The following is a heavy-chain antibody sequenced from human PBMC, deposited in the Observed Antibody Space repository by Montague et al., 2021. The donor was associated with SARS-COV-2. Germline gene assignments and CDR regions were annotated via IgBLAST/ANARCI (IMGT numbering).Heavy chain of an antibody. J-gene: IGHJ6*02. CDR2: IDWDDDK. V-gene: IGHV2-70*01. CDR3: ARMTTVVTLGYYYYYGMDV. Sequence: PALVKPTQTLTLTCTFSGFSLSTSGMCVSWIRQPPGKALEWLALIDWDDDKYYSTSLETRLTISKDTSKNQVVLTMTNMDPVDTATYYCARMTTVVTLGYYYYYGMDVWGQGTTVTASS. D-gene: IGHD4-23*01. CDR1: GFSLSTSGMC.